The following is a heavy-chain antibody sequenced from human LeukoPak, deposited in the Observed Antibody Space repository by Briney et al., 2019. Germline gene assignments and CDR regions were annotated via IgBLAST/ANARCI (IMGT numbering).Heavy chain of an antibody. CDR2: ISDSGSV. Sequence: SETLSLTCAVYSGSFSGYYWSWIRQPPGKGLEWIGEISDSGSVNCNPSLKNRVTLSVDTSKNQFSLRLSSVAAADTAVYYCARRLVDSGASQVSDDWGQGTLVTVSS. D-gene: IGHD2-15*01. CDR3: ARRLVDSGASQVSDD. J-gene: IGHJ4*02. CDR1: SGSFSGYY. V-gene: IGHV4-34*01.